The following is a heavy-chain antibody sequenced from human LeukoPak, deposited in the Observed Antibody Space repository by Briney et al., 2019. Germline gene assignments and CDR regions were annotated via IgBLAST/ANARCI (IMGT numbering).Heavy chain of an antibody. V-gene: IGHV3-11*01. CDR3: ARDPVTLRGHESYFDY. CDR1: GFTFSDYY. Sequence: GGSLRLSCAASGFTFSDYYMSWIRQAPGKGLEWVSYISSSGSTIYYADSVKGRFTISRDNAKKSLFLQMSSLRAEDTAVYYCARDPVTLRGHESYFDYWGQGTLVSVSS. CDR2: ISSSGSTI. D-gene: IGHD4-11*01. J-gene: IGHJ4*02.